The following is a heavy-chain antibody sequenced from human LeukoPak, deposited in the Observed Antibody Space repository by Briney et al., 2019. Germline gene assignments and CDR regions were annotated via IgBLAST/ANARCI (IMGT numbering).Heavy chain of an antibody. D-gene: IGHD2-15*01. CDR2: ISGSGGST. J-gene: IGHJ6*02. CDR3: ARGTAYCSGGTCFYYYYGLDV. Sequence: GGSLRLSCAASGFTFSNAWMSWVRQAPGKGLEWVSAISGSGGSTYYADSVKGRFTISRGNSKNTMFLQMSSLRAEDTAIYYCARGTAYCSGGTCFYYYYGLDVWGQGTTVTVSS. V-gene: IGHV3-23*01. CDR1: GFTFSNAW.